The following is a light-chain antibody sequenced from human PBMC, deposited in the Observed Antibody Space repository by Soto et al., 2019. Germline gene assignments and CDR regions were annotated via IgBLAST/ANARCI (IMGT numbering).Light chain of an antibody. CDR1: QGIRND. Sequence: AIQMTQSPSSLSASVGDRVTITCRASQGIRNDLGWYQQKPGKAPKLLIYAASSLQSGVPSRFSGSGSGTDFTLTISSLQPEDCAPYYCLPDYNYPLTFGGGTKVEIK. J-gene: IGKJ4*01. CDR2: AAS. CDR3: LPDYNYPLT. V-gene: IGKV1-6*01.